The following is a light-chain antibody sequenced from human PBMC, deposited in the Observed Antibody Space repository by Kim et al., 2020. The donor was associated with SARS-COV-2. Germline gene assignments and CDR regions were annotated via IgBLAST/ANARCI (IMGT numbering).Light chain of an antibody. CDR3: QQYNNWTRT. Sequence: VSPGERATLTCRASQSVSSNLAWYQQKPGQAPRLLIYGASTRATGIPARFSGSGSGTEFTLTISSLQSEDFAVYYCQQYNNWTRTFGQGTKVDIK. CDR1: QSVSSN. J-gene: IGKJ1*01. V-gene: IGKV3-15*01. CDR2: GAS.